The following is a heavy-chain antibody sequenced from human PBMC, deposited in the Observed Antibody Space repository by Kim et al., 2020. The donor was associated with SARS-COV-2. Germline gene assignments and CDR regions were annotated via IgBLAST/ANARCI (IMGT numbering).Heavy chain of an antibody. D-gene: IGHD6-25*01. V-gene: IGHV3-30-3*01. Sequence: GGSLRLSCAASGFTFSSYAMHWVRQAPGKGLEWVAVISYDGSNKYYADSVKGRFTISRDNSKNTLYLQMNSLRAEDTAVYYCARGEAATPYYYYYGMDVWGQGTTVTVSS. J-gene: IGHJ6*02. CDR3: ARGEAATPYYYYYGMDV. CDR1: GFTFSSYA. CDR2: ISYDGSNK.